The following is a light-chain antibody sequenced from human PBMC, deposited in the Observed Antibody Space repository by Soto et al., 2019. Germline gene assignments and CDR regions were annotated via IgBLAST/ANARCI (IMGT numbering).Light chain of an antibody. Sequence: EIVLTQSPATLSLSPGERAPLSCRASQSVSSYLAWYQQKPGQAPRLLIYDASNRATGIPARFSGSGSGTDFTLTISSLEPEDFAVYYCQQRSNWPPMFTFGRGTKLEIK. CDR3: QQRSNWPPMFT. CDR1: QSVSSY. V-gene: IGKV3-11*01. CDR2: DAS. J-gene: IGKJ2*01.